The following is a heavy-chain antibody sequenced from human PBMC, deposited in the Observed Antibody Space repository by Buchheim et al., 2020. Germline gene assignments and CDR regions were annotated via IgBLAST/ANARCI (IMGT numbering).Heavy chain of an antibody. CDR3: ASIGVTETGY. CDR2: INGDGSST. J-gene: IGHJ4*02. Sequence: EVQLLESGGGLVQPGGSLRLSCAASGFTFSSYAMSWVRQPPGKGLVWISRINGDGSSTSYADSVKGRFTISRDNAKNTLYLQMNSLTAEDTATYYCASIGVTETGYWGQGTL. D-gene: IGHD3-9*01. CDR1: GFTFSSYA. V-gene: IGHV3-74*02.